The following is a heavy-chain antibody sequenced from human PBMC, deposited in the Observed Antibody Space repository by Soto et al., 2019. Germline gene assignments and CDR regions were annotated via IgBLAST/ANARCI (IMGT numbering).Heavy chain of an antibody. V-gene: IGHV3-48*02. CDR2: ISSSSSTI. D-gene: IGHD3-10*01. CDR3: ARADVSEFGGGYFQH. J-gene: IGHJ1*01. CDR1: GFTFSSYS. Sequence: PGGSLRLSFAASGFTFSSYSMNWVRQAPGKGLEWVSYISSSSSTIYYADSVKGRFTISRDNAKNSLYLQMNSLRDEDTAVYYCARADVSEFGGGYFQHWGHGTRFTVPS.